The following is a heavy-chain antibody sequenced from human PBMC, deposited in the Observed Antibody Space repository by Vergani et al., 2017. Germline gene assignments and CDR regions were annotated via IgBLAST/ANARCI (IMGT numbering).Heavy chain of an antibody. V-gene: IGHV4-34*01. D-gene: IGHD3-3*01. Sequence: QVQLQQWGAGLLKPSETLSLTCAVYGGSFSGYYWSWIRQPPGKGLEWIWEINHSGSTNYNPSLKSRVTISVDTSKNQFSLKLSSVTAADTAVYYCARGPSITIFGVVIRARHYFDYWGQGTLVTVSS. CDR2: INHSGST. CDR1: GGSFSGYY. J-gene: IGHJ4*02. CDR3: ARGPSITIFGVVIRARHYFDY.